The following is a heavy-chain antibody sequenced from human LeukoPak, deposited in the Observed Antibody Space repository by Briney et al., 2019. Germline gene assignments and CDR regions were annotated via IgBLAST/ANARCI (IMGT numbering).Heavy chain of an antibody. V-gene: IGHV4-59*01. J-gene: IGHJ6*03. CDR3: ARDSGPTYYDILTGYLGYYYMDV. D-gene: IGHD3-9*01. CDR2: IYYSGNT. Sequence: SETLSLTCTVSGGSISSYYWSWIRQPPGKGLEWIGYIYYSGNTNYNPSLKSRVTISVDTSKNQFSLKLSSVTAADTAVYYCARDSGPTYYDILTGYLGYYYMDVWGKGTTVTVSS. CDR1: GGSISSYY.